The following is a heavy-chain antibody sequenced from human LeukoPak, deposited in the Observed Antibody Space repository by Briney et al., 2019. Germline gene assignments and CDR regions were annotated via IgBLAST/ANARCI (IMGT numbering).Heavy chain of an antibody. J-gene: IGHJ6*02. V-gene: IGHV6-1*01. CDR1: GDSVSSNSAA. CDR2: TYYRSKWYN. D-gene: IGHD3-22*01. Sequence: SRTLSLTCAISGDSVSSNSAAWNWIRQSPSRGLERLGRTYYRSKWYNDYAVSVKSRITINPDTSKNQFSLQLNSVTPEDTAVYYCARFVSKYYYDSSGYYEYYYYGMDVWGQGTTVTVSS. CDR3: ARFVSKYYYDSSGYYEYYYYGMDV.